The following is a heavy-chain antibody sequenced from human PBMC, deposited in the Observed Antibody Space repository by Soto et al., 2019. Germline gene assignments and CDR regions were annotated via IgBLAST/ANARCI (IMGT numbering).Heavy chain of an antibody. CDR2: IIPIFGTA. D-gene: IGHD3-9*01. CDR3: ARGRNYDILTGHYYYYGMDV. Sequence: QVQLVQSGAEVKKPGSSVKVSCKASGGTFSSYAISWVRKAPGQGLEWRGGIIPIFGTANYAQKFQGRVTITADESTSTAYMELSSLRSEDTAVYYCARGRNYDILTGHYYYYGMDVWGQGTTVTVSS. J-gene: IGHJ6*02. CDR1: GGTFSSYA. V-gene: IGHV1-69*01.